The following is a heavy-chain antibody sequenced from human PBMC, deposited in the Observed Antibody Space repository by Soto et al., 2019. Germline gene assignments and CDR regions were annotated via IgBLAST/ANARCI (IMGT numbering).Heavy chain of an antibody. Sequence: EVQCVESGGGLVQPGGSLRVSCAASGFTLRSHRIHWVRQAPGKGLEWVSRIDTDGGGTSYADYVKGRFTISTDNAQNTLYLQRNGLGAEETAVYYCATVLALWGQGALVTVSS. CDR3: ATVLAL. V-gene: IGHV3-74*01. CDR1: GFTLRSHR. J-gene: IGHJ4*02. CDR2: IDTDGGGT.